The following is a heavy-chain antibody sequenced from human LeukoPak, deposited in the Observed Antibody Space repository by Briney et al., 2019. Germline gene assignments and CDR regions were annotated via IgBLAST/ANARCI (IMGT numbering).Heavy chain of an antibody. CDR3: TKDAGVGSSSLSFYFYMDA. V-gene: IGHV3-9*01. CDR1: GFNFVDYG. D-gene: IGHD6-6*01. J-gene: IGHJ6*03. Sequence: PGRSLRLSCAASGFNFVDYGMHWVRQAPGKGLEGVSSVNWNSGSTAYADSVKGRFTVSRDNAKKSVYLQMDSLRPDDTALYYCTKDAGVGSSSLSFYFYMDAWGKGTTVSVSS. CDR2: VNWNSGST.